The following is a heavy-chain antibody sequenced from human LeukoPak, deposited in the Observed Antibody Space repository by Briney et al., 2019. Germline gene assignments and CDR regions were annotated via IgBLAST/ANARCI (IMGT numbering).Heavy chain of an antibody. CDR2: IYSDGRKT. CDR3: ARGPQTAAAGIFDY. J-gene: IGHJ4*02. CDR1: GFTFSSYG. V-gene: IGHV3-33*01. D-gene: IGHD6-13*01. Sequence: GGSLTLSWAVSGFTFSSYGMHWVRQAPGKGLEWVAAIYSDGRKTYYADSVKGRFTISRDHSKNTLYLQMNSLTVEYTAVHYCARGPQTAAAGIFDYWGQGALVTVSS.